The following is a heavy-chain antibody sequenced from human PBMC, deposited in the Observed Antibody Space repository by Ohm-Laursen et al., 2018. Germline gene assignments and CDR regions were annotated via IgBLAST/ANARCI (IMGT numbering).Heavy chain of an antibody. V-gene: IGHV4-4*07. D-gene: IGHD6-19*01. CDR2: IYTSGIT. CDR1: GGSIGTYY. CDR3: SRARSTGWPYIFDS. Sequence: GTLSLTCTVSGGSIGTYYWSWIRQPAGKGLEWIGRIYTSGITYYNSSLKSRVAMSVDTSKNQFSLKVNSVTAADTAVYYCSRARSTGWPYIFDSWGQGTLVTVSA. J-gene: IGHJ4*02.